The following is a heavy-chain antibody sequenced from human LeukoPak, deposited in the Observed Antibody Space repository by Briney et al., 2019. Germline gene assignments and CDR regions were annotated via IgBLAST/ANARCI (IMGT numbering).Heavy chain of an antibody. CDR2: ISSDGSST. J-gene: IGHJ4*02. D-gene: IGHD3-22*01. CDR1: GFTFSSYW. Sequence: GGSLRLSCAASGFTFSSYWMHLVRQAPGKGLVWVSRISSDGSSTSYADSVKGRFTISRDNAKKRLYLQMNSLRAEDTAVYFCASGYYYNSLGDYWGQGTLVTVSS. CDR3: ASGYYYNSLGDY. V-gene: IGHV3-74*01.